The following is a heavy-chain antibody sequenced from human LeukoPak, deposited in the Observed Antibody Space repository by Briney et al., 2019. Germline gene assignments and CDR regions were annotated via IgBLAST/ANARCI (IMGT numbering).Heavy chain of an antibody. J-gene: IGHJ1*01. CDR2: IKQDGSEK. D-gene: IGHD3-3*01. Sequence: GGSLRLSCAASGFTFSSYWMSWVRQAPGKGLEWVANIKQDGSEKYYVDSVKGRFTISRDNGKNSLYLQMNSLRAEDTAVYYCARGLEWLLYGYFQHWGQGTLVTVSS. CDR1: GFTFSSYW. CDR3: ARGLEWLLYGYFQH. V-gene: IGHV3-7*04.